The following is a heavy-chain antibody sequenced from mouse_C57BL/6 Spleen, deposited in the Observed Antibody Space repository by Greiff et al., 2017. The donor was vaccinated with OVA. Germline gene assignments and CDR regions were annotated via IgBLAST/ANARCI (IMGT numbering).Heavy chain of an antibody. Sequence: EVKLMESEGGLVQPGSSMKLSCTASGFTFSDYYMAWVRQVPEKGLEWVANINYDGSSTYYLDSLKSRFIISRDNAKNILYLQMSSLKSEDTATYYCARDDYGSSWGFAYWGQGTLVTVSA. CDR3: ARDDYGSSWGFAY. CDR2: INYDGSST. J-gene: IGHJ3*01. D-gene: IGHD1-1*01. V-gene: IGHV5-16*01. CDR1: GFTFSDYY.